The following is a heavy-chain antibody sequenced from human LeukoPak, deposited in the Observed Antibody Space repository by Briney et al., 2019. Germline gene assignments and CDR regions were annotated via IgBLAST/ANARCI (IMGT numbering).Heavy chain of an antibody. J-gene: IGHJ4*02. D-gene: IGHD6-19*01. V-gene: IGHV3-48*04. CDR1: GFTFSSYS. Sequence: GGSLRLSCAASGFTFSSYSMNWVRQAPGKGLEWVSYISSSGSTIYYADSVKGRFTISRDNAKNSLYLQMNSLRAEDTAVYYCARGVDDIAVAGHFDYWGQGTLVTVSS. CDR2: ISSSGSTI. CDR3: ARGVDDIAVAGHFDY.